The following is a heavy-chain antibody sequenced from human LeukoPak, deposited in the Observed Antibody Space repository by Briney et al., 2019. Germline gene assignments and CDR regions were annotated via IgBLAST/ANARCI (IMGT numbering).Heavy chain of an antibody. J-gene: IGHJ3*02. Sequence: GESLKISCKGSGYSFTSYWIGWVRQMPGKGLEWMGIIYPGDSDTRYSPSFQGQITISADKSISTAYLQWSSLKASDTAMYYCARHHTSGWCKSDAFDIWGQGTMVTVSS. V-gene: IGHV5-51*01. CDR3: ARHHTSGWCKSDAFDI. CDR1: GYSFTSYW. D-gene: IGHD6-19*01. CDR2: IYPGDSDT.